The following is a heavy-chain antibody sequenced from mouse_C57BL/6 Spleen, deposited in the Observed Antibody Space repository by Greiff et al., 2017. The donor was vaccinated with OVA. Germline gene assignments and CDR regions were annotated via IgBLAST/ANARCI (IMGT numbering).Heavy chain of an antibody. J-gene: IGHJ4*01. CDR2: IDPSDSYT. Sequence: VQLKQPGAELVMPGASVKLSCKASGYTFTSYWMHWVKQRPGQGLEWIGEIDPSDSYTNYNQKFKGKSTLTVDKSSSTAYMQLSSLTSEDSAVYYCARLTGTGYYAMDYWGQGTSVTVSS. V-gene: IGHV1-69*01. CDR3: ARLTGTGYYAMDY. CDR1: GYTFTSYW. D-gene: IGHD4-1*01.